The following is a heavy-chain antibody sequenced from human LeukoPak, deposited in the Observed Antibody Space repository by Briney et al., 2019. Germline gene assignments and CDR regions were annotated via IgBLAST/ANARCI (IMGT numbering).Heavy chain of an antibody. CDR1: GGSISSSSYY. CDR2: IYYSGST. V-gene: IGHV4-39*01. J-gene: IGHJ4*02. D-gene: IGHD3-22*01. CDR3: ASQVLYYDSSGYAF. Sequence: SETLSLTCTVSGGSISSSSYYWGWIRQPPGKGLEWIGSIYYSGSTYYNPSLKSRVTISVDTSKNQFSLKLSSVTAADTAVYYCASQVLYYDSSGYAFWGQGTLVTVSS.